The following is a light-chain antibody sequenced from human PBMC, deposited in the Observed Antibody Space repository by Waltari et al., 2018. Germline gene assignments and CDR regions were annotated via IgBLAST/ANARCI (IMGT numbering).Light chain of an antibody. Sequence: QSALTQPASVSGSLGQSITISCTGTSSDVGGYHYASWYQQHPGKAPKLMIYEVTNRPSGVSNRFSGSKSGNTASLTISGLQAEDEADYYCKSYTSSSTLLFGGGTKLTVL. CDR3: KSYTSSSTLL. V-gene: IGLV2-14*01. CDR2: EVT. CDR1: SSDVGGYHY. J-gene: IGLJ2*01.